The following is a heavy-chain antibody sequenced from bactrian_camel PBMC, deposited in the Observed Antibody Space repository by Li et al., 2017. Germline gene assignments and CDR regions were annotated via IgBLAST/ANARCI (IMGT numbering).Heavy chain of an antibody. D-gene: IGHD1*01. Sequence: QLVESGGGSVQAGGPLRLSCGASGSIYGDACVGWLRQAPGQEREDVAHLDKDGTTRYAESVKGRFTISKDDAKDVLYLQMNDLRPEDTAMYFCAARPINTRDCVAGGPAEFGYWGQGTQVTVS. V-gene: IGHV3S6*01. CDR2: LDKDGTT. J-gene: IGHJ6*01. CDR3: AARPINTRDCVAGGPAEFGY. CDR1: GSIYGDAC.